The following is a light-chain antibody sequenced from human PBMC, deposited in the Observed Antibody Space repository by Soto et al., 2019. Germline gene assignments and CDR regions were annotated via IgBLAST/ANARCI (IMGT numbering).Light chain of an antibody. J-gene: IGKJ1*01. CDR1: QSVTSSY. V-gene: IGKV3-20*01. CDR3: QQYDNWPQT. Sequence: VVLTQSPDTRSLCPMGIGRRGCMASQSVTSSYLGWYQQKPGQAPRLLIYGASSRATGMPDRFSGSGSGTEFTLTISSLQSVDFAVYYCQQYDNWPQTFGQGTKVDI. CDR2: GAS.